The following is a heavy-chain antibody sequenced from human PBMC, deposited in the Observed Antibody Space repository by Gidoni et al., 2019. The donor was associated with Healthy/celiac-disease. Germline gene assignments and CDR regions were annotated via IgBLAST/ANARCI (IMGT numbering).Heavy chain of an antibody. J-gene: IGHJ4*02. D-gene: IGHD1-26*01. CDR1: GGSVSRGSYY. CDR3: ARAPVGATFGPNFDY. Sequence: QVQLQESGPGLVKPSETLSLTCTVSGGSVSRGSYYWSWIRQPPGKGLEWIGYIYYSGSTNYNPSLKSRVTISVDTSKNQFSLKLSSVTAADTAVYYCARAPVGATFGPNFDYWGQGTLVTVSS. V-gene: IGHV4-61*01. CDR2: IYYSGST.